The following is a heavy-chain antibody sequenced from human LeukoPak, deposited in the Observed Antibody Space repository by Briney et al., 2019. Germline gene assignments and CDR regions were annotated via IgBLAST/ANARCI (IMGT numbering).Heavy chain of an antibody. CDR3: ARDAGAGYMDV. J-gene: IGHJ6*03. D-gene: IGHD3-10*01. Sequence: PGGSLRLSCAASGFTFSRYWMRWVRQAPGKGLEWVANIKQDGSEKYYVDSVKGRFTISRDNAKNSLYLQMNSLRAEDTAVYYCARDAGAGYMDVWGKGTTVTISS. CDR2: IKQDGSEK. CDR1: GFTFSRYW. V-gene: IGHV3-7*01.